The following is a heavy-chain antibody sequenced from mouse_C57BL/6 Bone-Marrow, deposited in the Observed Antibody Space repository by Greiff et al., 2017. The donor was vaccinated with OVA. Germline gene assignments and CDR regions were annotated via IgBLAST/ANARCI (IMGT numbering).Heavy chain of an antibody. D-gene: IGHD1-1*01. V-gene: IGHV1-54*01. CDR1: GYAFTNYL. CDR2: INPGSGGT. J-gene: IGHJ4*01. Sequence: QVQLQQSGAELVRPGTSVKVSCTASGYAFTNYLIEWVKQRPGQGLEWIGVINPGSGGTNYNEKFKGKATLTADKSSSTAYMQLSRLTSEDSAVYFCARRSPSYAMDYWGQGTSVTVSS. CDR3: ARRSPSYAMDY.